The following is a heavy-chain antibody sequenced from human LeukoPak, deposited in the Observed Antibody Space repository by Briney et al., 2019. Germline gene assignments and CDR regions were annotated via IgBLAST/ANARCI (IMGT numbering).Heavy chain of an antibody. Sequence: ASVTVSSKASGHTFTDYYMQWARQAPGQGLDWIGWINPNSAGTNYAQKFQGWVTMTRDTTISTAYMELSRLRSDDTAVYYCAFSPVGPYFDSTHDYWAQGPLVTVSS. D-gene: IGHD3-9*01. V-gene: IGHV1-2*04. J-gene: IGHJ4*02. CDR3: AFSPVGPYFDSTHDY. CDR2: INPNSAGT. CDR1: GHTFTDYY.